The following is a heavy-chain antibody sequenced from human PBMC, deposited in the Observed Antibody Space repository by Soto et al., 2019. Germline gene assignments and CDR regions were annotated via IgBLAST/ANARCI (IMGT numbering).Heavy chain of an antibody. CDR3: ARDYYDSSGYEPDYYYYYGMDV. D-gene: IGHD3-22*01. J-gene: IGHJ6*04. Sequence: ASVKVSCKASGYTFTSYGISWVRQAPGQGLEWMGWISAYNGNTNYAQKLQGRVTMTTDTSTSTAYMELRSLRSDDTAVYYCARDYYDSSGYEPDYYYYYGMDVWGKGTRVTVSS. V-gene: IGHV1-18*01. CDR2: ISAYNGNT. CDR1: GYTFTSYG.